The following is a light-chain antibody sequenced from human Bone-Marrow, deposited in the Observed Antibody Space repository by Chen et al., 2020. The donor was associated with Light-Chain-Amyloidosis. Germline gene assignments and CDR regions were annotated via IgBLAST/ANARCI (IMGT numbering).Light chain of an antibody. CDR3: QQRSNLLT. J-gene: IGKJ4*01. V-gene: IGKV3-11*01. CDR1: QSVSSY. Sequence: EFVLTQSPATLSLSPGERATLSCRASQSVSSYLAWYQQKPGQAPRLLIYGTSNRATGIPARFSGSGSGTDFTLTISSLEPEDFAVDYCQQRSNLLTFGGGTKVEIK. CDR2: GTS.